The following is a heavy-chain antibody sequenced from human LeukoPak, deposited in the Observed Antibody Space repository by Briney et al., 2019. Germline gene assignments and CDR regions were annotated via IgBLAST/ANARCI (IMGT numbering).Heavy chain of an antibody. CDR1: GFTFSSYW. J-gene: IGHJ5*02. Sequence: AGGSLRLSCGASGFTFSSYWMSWVRQAPGKGLEWVANIKQDGSEKYYVDSVKGRFTISRDNAKNSLYLQMNSLRAEDTAVYYCARIGGYCSSTSCYTSYNRFDPRGQGTLVTVSS. D-gene: IGHD2-2*02. V-gene: IGHV3-7*01. CDR2: IKQDGSEK. CDR3: ARIGGYCSSTSCYTSYNRFDP.